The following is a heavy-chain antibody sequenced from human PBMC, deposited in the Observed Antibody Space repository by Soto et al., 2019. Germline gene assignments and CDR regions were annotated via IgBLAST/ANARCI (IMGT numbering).Heavy chain of an antibody. CDR1: GYTFTSYG. J-gene: IGHJ5*02. Sequence: ASVKVSCKASGYTFTSYGISWVRQAPGQGLEWMGWISAYNGNTNYAQKLQGRVTMTTDTSASTAYMDLSSLRSEDTAVYYCARGIATGQLDPWGQGTLVTVSS. CDR2: ISAYNGNT. CDR3: ARGIATGQLDP. V-gene: IGHV1-18*01. D-gene: IGHD2-15*01.